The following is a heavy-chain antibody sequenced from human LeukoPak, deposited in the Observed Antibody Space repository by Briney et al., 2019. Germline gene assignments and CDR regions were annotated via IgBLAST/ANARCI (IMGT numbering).Heavy chain of an antibody. J-gene: IGHJ4*02. Sequence: GGSLRLSCAASGFTFSTHWMHWVRQAPGKGLVWVSRMNGDGSSTKYADSVKGRFTISRDNSKNTLYLQMNSLRAEDTAVYYCATMSVDIVATIERGFDYWGQGTLVTVSS. CDR1: GFTFSTHW. V-gene: IGHV3-74*01. CDR3: ATMSVDIVATIERGFDY. CDR2: MNGDGSST. D-gene: IGHD5-12*01.